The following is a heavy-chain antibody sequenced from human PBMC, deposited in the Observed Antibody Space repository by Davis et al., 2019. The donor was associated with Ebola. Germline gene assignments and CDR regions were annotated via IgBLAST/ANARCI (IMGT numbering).Heavy chain of an antibody. CDR1: GFDFSTYG. CDR3: AKSGLSFGVVKYHYGMDV. Sequence: GESLKISCVASGFDFSTYGMDWLRQAPGKGLEWVSYISRSSNNIYYAESMKGRLTISRDNAKNSLYLQMNSLRAEDTAVYYCAKSGLSFGVVKYHYGMDVWGKGTTVTVSS. J-gene: IGHJ6*04. CDR2: ISRSSNNI. V-gene: IGHV3-48*01. D-gene: IGHD3-3*01.